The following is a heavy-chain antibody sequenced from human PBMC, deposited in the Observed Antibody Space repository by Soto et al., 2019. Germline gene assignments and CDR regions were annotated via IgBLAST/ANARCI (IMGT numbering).Heavy chain of an antibody. CDR2: MNNSGST. V-gene: IGHV4-34*01. CDR1: GGSFSGYY. CDR3: ARGAKYYYDCRCGRFDP. D-gene: IGHD3-22*01. J-gene: IGHJ5*02. Sequence: QVQLQQWGAGLLKPSETLSLTCAVYGGSFSGYYWNWIRQPPGKGLGWVWEMNNSGSTNYNPYLKSRVTISVDTSKNQFSLKLSSVTAADTAVYYCARGAKYYYDCRCGRFDPWGQGTLVTVSS.